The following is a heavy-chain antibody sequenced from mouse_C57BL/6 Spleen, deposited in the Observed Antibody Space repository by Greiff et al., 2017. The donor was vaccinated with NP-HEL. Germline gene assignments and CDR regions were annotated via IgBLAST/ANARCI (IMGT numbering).Heavy chain of an antibody. CDR2: IYPGSGST. CDR1: GYTFTSYW. Sequence: QVQLQQSGAELVKPGASVKMSCKASGYTFTSYWITWVKQRPGQGLEWIGDIYPGSGSTNYNEKFKSKATLTVDTSSSTAYMQLSSLTSEDSAVYYCARSGSNFVGDYWGQGTSVTVSS. CDR3: ARSGSNFVGDY. D-gene: IGHD2-5*01. V-gene: IGHV1-55*01. J-gene: IGHJ4*01.